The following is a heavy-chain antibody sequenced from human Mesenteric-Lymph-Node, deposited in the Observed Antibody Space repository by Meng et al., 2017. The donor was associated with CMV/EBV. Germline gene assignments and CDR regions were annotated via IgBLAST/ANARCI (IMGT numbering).Heavy chain of an antibody. J-gene: IGHJ5*02. Sequence: KAAGYTFGDYDRHGVRQAPGQGLEYSGRSNPNSGGTNYAQRCQGRVSMTRDTSISTAYMELSRLRSDEMAVYYCARHDASGTYALNPWGQGTLVTVSS. D-gene: IGHD3-10*01. V-gene: IGHV1-2*06. CDR2: SNPNSGGT. CDR1: GYTFGDYD. CDR3: ARHDASGTYALNP.